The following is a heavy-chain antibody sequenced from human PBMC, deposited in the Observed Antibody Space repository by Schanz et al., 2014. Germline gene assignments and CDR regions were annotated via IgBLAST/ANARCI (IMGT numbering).Heavy chain of an antibody. J-gene: IGHJ3*02. V-gene: IGHV3-64*01. CDR3: AKGRFGELSAFDI. CDR1: GFTFSTST. CDR2: ISSKGDMT. Sequence: EVQLLESGGGLVQPGGSLRLSCAASGFTFSTSTMHWVRQAPGKGLEYVSSISSKGDMTFYGNSVKGRFTISRDNSKNTLYLQLGSLSAEDTAVYYCAKGRFGELSAFDIWGQGTMVTVSS. D-gene: IGHD3-10*01.